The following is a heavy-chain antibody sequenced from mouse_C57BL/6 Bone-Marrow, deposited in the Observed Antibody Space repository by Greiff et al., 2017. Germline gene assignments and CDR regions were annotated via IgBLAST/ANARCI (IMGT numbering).Heavy chain of an antibody. V-gene: IGHV1-61*01. CDR2: IFPSDSGT. D-gene: IGHD2-2*01. CDR1: GYTFTSYW. J-gene: IGHJ3*01. Sequence: VQLQQPGAELVRPGSSVKLSCKATGYTFTSYWMEWVKQRPGHGLEWIGNIFPSDSGTHYNQKFKGKATLTVDKSSSTAYMQLSSLTSEDSAVYYCARRMVKTAYWGQGTLLTVSA. CDR3: ARRMVKTAY.